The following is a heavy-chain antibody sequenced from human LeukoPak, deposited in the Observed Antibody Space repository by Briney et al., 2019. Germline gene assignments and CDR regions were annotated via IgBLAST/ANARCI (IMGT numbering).Heavy chain of an antibody. V-gene: IGHV4-59*01. J-gene: IGHJ5*02. Sequence: SETLSLTCTVSGGSISSYYWSWIRQPPGKGLEWIGYIYYSGSTNYNPSLKSRVTISVDTSKNQFSLKLSSVTAAGTAVYYCARLHSSSSLRFDPWGQGTLVTVSS. D-gene: IGHD6-6*01. CDR1: GGSISSYY. CDR2: IYYSGST. CDR3: ARLHSSSSLRFDP.